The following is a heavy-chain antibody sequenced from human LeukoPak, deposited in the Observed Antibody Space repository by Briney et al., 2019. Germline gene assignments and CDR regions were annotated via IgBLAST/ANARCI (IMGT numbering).Heavy chain of an antibody. CDR3: ARDFSGMDV. CDR1: GFTFSSYE. CDR2: ISSSGSTI. Sequence: GGSLRLSCAASGFTFSSYEMNWVRQAPGKGLEWVSYISSSGSTIYYADSVKGRFTISRDNAKNSLYLQMNSLRAEDTAVCYCARDFSGMDVWGQGTTVTVSS. V-gene: IGHV3-48*03. J-gene: IGHJ6*02.